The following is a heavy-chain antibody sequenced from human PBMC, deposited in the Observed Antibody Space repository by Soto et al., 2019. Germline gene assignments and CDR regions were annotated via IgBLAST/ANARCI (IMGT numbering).Heavy chain of an antibody. Sequence: QVHLVQSGAEVKKPGSSVKVSCKTSGGTFSTYTVSWVRQAPGQGLEWIGRIIPILDVRTYAQKFQGRVTITADKSTSTAYLELTSLKSEDTAMYYCARGSEGSGTESAFHFWGQGTMVTVSS. D-gene: IGHD2-15*01. CDR3: ARGSEGSGTESAFHF. J-gene: IGHJ3*01. CDR2: IIPILDVR. CDR1: GGTFSTYT. V-gene: IGHV1-69*02.